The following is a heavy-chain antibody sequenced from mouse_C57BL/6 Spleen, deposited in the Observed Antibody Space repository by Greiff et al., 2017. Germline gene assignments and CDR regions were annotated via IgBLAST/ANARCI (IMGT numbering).Heavy chain of an antibody. Sequence: EVMLVESGGGLVKPGGSLKLSCAASGFTFSSYAMSWVRQTPEKRLEWVATISDGGSYTYYPDNVKGRFTISRDNAKNNLYLQMSHLKSEDTAMYYCARDPEGGSSSWFADWGQGTLVTVSA. D-gene: IGHD1-1*01. CDR1: GFTFSSYA. V-gene: IGHV5-4*01. CDR3: ARDPEGGSSSWFAD. CDR2: ISDGGSYT. J-gene: IGHJ3*01.